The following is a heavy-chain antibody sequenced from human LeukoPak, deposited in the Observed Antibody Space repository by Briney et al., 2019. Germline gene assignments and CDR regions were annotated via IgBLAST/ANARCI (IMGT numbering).Heavy chain of an antibody. D-gene: IGHD2-8*01. V-gene: IGHV3-9*01. CDR3: ARGSVLMVNGKDDASDV. CDR1: GFTFDDFA. J-gene: IGHJ3*01. Sequence: PGRSLRLSCAASGFTFDDFAMHWVRHAPGRGLEWVSGISWNSGSIGYADSVKGRFTISRDNDKNSVFLQMNSLTVEDTALYFCARGSVLMVNGKDDASDVWGQGTMVTVSS. CDR2: ISWNSGSI.